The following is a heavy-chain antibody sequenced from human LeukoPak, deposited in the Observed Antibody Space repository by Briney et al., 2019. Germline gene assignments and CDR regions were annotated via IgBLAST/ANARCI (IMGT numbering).Heavy chain of an antibody. V-gene: IGHV3-66*01. Sequence: QPGGSLRLSCAASGFTVSSNYMSWARQAPGKGLEWVSVIYSGGSTYYADSVKGRFTISRDNSKNTLYLQMNSLRAEDTAVYYCAKDPLNTVMVSPTFDYWGQGTLVTVSS. CDR2: IYSGGST. CDR3: AKDPLNTVMVSPTFDY. J-gene: IGHJ4*02. D-gene: IGHD5-18*01. CDR1: GFTVSSNY.